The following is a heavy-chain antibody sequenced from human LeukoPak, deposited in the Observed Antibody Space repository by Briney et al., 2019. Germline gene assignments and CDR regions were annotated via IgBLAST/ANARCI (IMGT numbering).Heavy chain of an antibody. V-gene: IGHV1-69*05. Sequence: SVKVSCKASGGTFSSYAISWVRQAPGQGLEWMGGIIPIFGTANYAQKFQGRVTITTDESTSTAYMELSSLRSEDTAVYYCAREPFWSGYYSNLHFDYWGQGTLVTVSS. CDR1: GGTFSSYA. D-gene: IGHD3-3*01. CDR3: AREPFWSGYYSNLHFDY. CDR2: IIPIFGTA. J-gene: IGHJ4*02.